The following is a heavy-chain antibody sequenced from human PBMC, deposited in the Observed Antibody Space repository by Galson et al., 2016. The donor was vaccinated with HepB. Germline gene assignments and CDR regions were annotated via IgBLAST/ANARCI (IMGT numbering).Heavy chain of an antibody. CDR1: GGSIRRSNW. J-gene: IGHJ4*02. D-gene: IGHD6-19*01. V-gene: IGHV4-4*02. CDR2: IHHSGST. Sequence: ETLSLTCAVSGGSIRRSNWWSWVRQPPGKGLEWIGEIHHSGSTTYNPSLNSRVTISLDKSNNQLSLKSSSMTAADTAFYYCATGEGSIAVAGYLDYWGQGTLVTVSS. CDR3: ATGEGSIAVAGYLDY.